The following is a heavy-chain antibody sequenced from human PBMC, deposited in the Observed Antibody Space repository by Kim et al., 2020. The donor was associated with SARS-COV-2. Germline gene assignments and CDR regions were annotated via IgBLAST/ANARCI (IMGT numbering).Heavy chain of an antibody. D-gene: IGHD4-17*01. J-gene: IGHJ4*02. Sequence: ASVKVSCKASGYTFTSYAMHWVRQAPGQRLEWMGWINAGNGNTKYSQKFQGRVTITRDTSASTAYMELSSLRSEDTAVYYCARVAEYDYGDLGYWGQGTLVTVSS. CDR3: ARVAEYDYGDLGY. CDR2: INAGNGNT. V-gene: IGHV1-3*01. CDR1: GYTFTSYA.